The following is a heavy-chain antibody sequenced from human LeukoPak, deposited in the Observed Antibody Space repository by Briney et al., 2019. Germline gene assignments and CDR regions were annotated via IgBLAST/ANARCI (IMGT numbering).Heavy chain of an antibody. V-gene: IGHV3-30-3*01. CDR1: GFTFSSYA. J-gene: IGHJ5*02. Sequence: PGGSLRLSCAASGFTFSSYAMHWVRQAPGKGLEWVAVISYDGSNKYYADSVKGRFTISRDNSKNTLYLQMNSLRAEDTAVYYCAKGFDCSSTSCYIGSGWFDPWGQGTLVIVSS. CDR3: AKGFDCSSTSCYIGSGWFDP. CDR2: ISYDGSNK. D-gene: IGHD2-2*02.